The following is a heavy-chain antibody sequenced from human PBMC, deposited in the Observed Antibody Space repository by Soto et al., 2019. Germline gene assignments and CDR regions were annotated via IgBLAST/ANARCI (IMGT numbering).Heavy chain of an antibody. CDR3: ARDCGGDCRSLWPYDI. J-gene: IGHJ4*02. D-gene: IGHD2-21*02. Sequence: QAQLVQSGAEVKKPGASVQVSCKSSGYTFTSYSIHWIRQAPGQRLEWMGTINPRGGSTTFAQKFHGRVTMTGDTSTSTVYIDLKSLRSEDTAVYFCARDCGGDCRSLWPYDIWGQGTLVAVSS. CDR2: INPRGGST. V-gene: IGHV1-46*01. CDR1: GYTFTSYS.